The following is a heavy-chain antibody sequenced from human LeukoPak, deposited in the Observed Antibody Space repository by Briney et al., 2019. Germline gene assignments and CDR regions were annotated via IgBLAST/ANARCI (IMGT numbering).Heavy chain of an antibody. CDR2: ISISGNTI. V-gene: IGHV3-48*03. CDR1: GFTFSTYE. J-gene: IGHJ3*01. CDR3: ARESTWDAFDV. Sequence: GGSLRLSCAASGFTFSTYEMNWVRQAPGKGLEWVSYISISGNTIGYADSVKGRFTMSRDIAKNSLYLQMNSLGPEDTAVYYCARESTWDAFDVWGQGTMVTVSS.